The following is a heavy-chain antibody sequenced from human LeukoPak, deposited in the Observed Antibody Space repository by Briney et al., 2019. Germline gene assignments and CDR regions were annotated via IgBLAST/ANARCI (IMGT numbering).Heavy chain of an antibody. J-gene: IGHJ4*02. D-gene: IGHD5-24*01. CDR1: GYSISSSSYY. Sequence: SETLSLTCAVSGYSISSSSYYWGWIRQPPGKGLEWIGSIYYSGSTYYNPSLKSRVTISVDTSKNQFSLKLSSVTAADTAVYYCASTGNVEMATIFDYWGQGTLVTVSS. V-gene: IGHV4-39*01. CDR2: IYYSGST. CDR3: ASTGNVEMATIFDY.